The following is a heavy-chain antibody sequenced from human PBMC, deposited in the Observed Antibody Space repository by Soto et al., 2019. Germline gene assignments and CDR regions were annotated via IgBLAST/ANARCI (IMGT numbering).Heavy chain of an antibody. V-gene: IGHV3-48*02. CDR3: ARIKLVEWFFINVDVYDMDV. Sequence: GGSLRLSCVASGFSLSDYAVNRVRQAQGKGLEWFSFISSDSRTIYYADSVEGRFTVSRDNARNSVSLQLDSLRDEDAAVYYCARIKLVEWFFINVDVYDMDVWGQGTPVTVSS. J-gene: IGHJ6*02. CDR2: ISSDSRTI. CDR1: GFSLSDYA. D-gene: IGHD3-3*01.